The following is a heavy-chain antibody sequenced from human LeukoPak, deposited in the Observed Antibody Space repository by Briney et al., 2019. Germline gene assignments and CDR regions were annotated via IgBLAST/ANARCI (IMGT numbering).Heavy chain of an antibody. V-gene: IGHV3-21*01. J-gene: IGHJ6*02. D-gene: IGHD3-22*01. CDR3: ARDKGLKDYYGMDV. CDR2: ISSSSSYV. Sequence: GGSLRLSCAASGFTFSSYSMNWVRQAPGKGLEWVSSISSSSSYVYYADSVKGRFTISRDNAKNSLYLQMNSLRAEDTAVYYCARDKGLKDYYGMDVWGQGTTVTVSS. CDR1: GFTFSSYS.